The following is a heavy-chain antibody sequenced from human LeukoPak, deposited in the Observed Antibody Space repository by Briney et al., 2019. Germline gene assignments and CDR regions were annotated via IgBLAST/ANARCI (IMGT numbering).Heavy chain of an antibody. J-gene: IGHJ6*03. CDR3: ARAIGVPAASKYYSYYYYLDV. CDR2: IYYSGST. CDR1: GGSISSYY. D-gene: IGHD2-2*01. Sequence: PSETLSLTCTVSGGSISSYYWGWIRQPPGKGLEWIGSIYYSGSTYYNPSLKSRVTISVDTSKNQFSLKLSSVTAADTAVYYCARAIGVPAASKYYSYYYYLDVWGKGTTVTISS. V-gene: IGHV4-39*07.